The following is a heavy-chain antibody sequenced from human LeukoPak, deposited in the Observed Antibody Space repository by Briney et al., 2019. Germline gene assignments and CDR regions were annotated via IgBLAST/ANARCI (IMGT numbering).Heavy chain of an antibody. CDR1: GHTFTGYY. CDR3: ARFLSGARGIDY. Sequence: ASVKVSCKASGHTFTGYYMHWVRQAPGQGLEWMGWINPNSGGTDYAQKFQGRVTMTRDTSISTAYMELSRLRSDDTAVYYCARFLSGARGIDYWGQGTLVTVSS. J-gene: IGHJ4*02. D-gene: IGHD6-6*01. V-gene: IGHV1-2*02. CDR2: INPNSGGT.